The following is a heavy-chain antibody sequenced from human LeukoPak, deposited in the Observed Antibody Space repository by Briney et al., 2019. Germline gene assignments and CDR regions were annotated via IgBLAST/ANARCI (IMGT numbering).Heavy chain of an antibody. CDR1: GGSFSAYY. CDR3: APRGDIEHSYVYGKWFDP. D-gene: IGHD5-18*01. CDR2: INHSGSS. Sequence: PSETLSLTCAVYGGSFSAYYWTWIRQPPGKGLEWIGEINHSGSSNYNSSLRSRVTISVDTSYKQFSLRLSSVTAADTAVYCCAPRGDIEHSYVYGKWFDPWGQGTRVTVSS. J-gene: IGHJ5*02. V-gene: IGHV4-34*01.